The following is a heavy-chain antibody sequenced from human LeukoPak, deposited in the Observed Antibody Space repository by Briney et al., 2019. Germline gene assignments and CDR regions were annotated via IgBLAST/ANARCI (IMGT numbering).Heavy chain of an antibody. J-gene: IGHJ4*02. CDR1: GGSFSGYY. CDR2: IYYSGST. CDR3: ARGTTYNQYYYDSSGYYSFDY. V-gene: IGHV4-34*01. D-gene: IGHD3-22*01. Sequence: PSETLSLTCAVYGGSFSGYYWSWIRQPPGKGLEWIGSIYYSGSTYYNPSLKSRVTISVDTSKNQFSLKLSSVTAADTAVYYCARGTTYNQYYYDSSGYYSFDYWGQGTLVTVSS.